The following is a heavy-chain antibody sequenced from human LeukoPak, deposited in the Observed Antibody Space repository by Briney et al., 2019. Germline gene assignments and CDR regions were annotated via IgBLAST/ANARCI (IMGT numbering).Heavy chain of an antibody. V-gene: IGHV3-33*01. CDR2: IWYDGSNK. J-gene: IGHJ5*02. Sequence: GGSLRLSCAASGFTFSSYGMHWVRQAPGKGLEWVAVIWYDGSNKYYADSVKGRFTISRDNSKNTLYLQMNSLRAEDTAVYYCARGVLIAAAEGWFDPWGQGTLVTVSS. CDR3: ARGVLIAAAEGWFDP. CDR1: GFTFSSYG. D-gene: IGHD6-13*01.